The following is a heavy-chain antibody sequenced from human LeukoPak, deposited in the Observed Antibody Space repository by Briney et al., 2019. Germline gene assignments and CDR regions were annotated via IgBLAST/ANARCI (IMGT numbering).Heavy chain of an antibody. CDR3: ARDPASYGDYPFFDY. V-gene: IGHV3-64*01. J-gene: IGHJ4*02. CDR1: GFTFSSYA. Sequence: GGSLRLSCAASGFTFSSYAMHWVRQAPGKGLEYVSAISSNGGSTYYANSVKGRFTISRDNSKNTLYLQMGSLRAEDMAVYYCARDPASYGDYPFFDYWGQGTLVTVSS. CDR2: ISSNGGST. D-gene: IGHD4-17*01.